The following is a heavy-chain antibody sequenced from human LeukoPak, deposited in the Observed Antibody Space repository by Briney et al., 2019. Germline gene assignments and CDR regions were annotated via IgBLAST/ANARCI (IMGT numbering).Heavy chain of an antibody. J-gene: IGHJ4*02. CDR2: ISSASTYI. Sequence: GGSLRLSCAASGFTFSSYSMNWVRQAPGKGLEWVSSISSASTYIYYADSVKGRFTISRDNAKNSLYPQMNSLRAEDTAMYYCARLVWDTTMADGDIDSWGQGTLLIVSS. CDR3: ARLVWDTTMADGDIDS. V-gene: IGHV3-21*01. CDR1: GFTFSSYS. D-gene: IGHD5-18*01.